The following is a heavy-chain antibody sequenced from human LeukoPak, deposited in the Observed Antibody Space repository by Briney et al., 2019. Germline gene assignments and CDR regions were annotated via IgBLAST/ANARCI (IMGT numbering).Heavy chain of an antibody. CDR2: ISAYNGNI. J-gene: IGHJ4*02. CDR3: ARGRRAERLLD. CDR1: GYTFTNYD. D-gene: IGHD1-1*01. V-gene: IGHV1-18*01. Sequence: ASVKVSCKASGYTFTNYDISWVRQAPGQGLEWMGWISAYNGNINYAQNFQGRVTMTRDTSTSTVYMELSSLRSEDTAVYYCARGRRAERLLDWGQGTLVTVSS.